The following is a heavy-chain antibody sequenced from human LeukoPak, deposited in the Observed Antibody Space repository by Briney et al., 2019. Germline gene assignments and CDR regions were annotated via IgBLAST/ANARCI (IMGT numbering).Heavy chain of an antibody. D-gene: IGHD2-15*01. V-gene: IGHV3-74*01. Sequence: PGGSLRLSCAGSGFIFSGYWMHWVRQAPGKGLVWVSRIKTDGSTTYYADSVKGRFTVSRDYSENTVYLQMNSLRVEDTAVYYCARGLGTNYGGYCTGGSCPVYWGQGTLVTVSS. CDR1: GFIFSGYW. CDR3: ARGLGTNYGGYCTGGSCPVY. CDR2: IKTDGSTT. J-gene: IGHJ4*02.